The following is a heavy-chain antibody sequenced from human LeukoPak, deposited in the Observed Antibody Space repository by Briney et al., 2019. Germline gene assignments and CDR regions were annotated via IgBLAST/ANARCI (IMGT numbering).Heavy chain of an antibody. CDR1: GFTFSDYY. Sequence: SGGSLRLSCVGSGFTFSDYYMSWIRQGPGKGLEWLAYISSSGSRIYYAESVKGRLTISRDNAENSVYLQMNSLTVEDTAVYYCARDYLGYHGSGYCGQGALVTVSS. V-gene: IGHV3-11*01. J-gene: IGHJ4*02. CDR3: ARDYLGYHGSGY. D-gene: IGHD3-10*01. CDR2: ISSSGSRI.